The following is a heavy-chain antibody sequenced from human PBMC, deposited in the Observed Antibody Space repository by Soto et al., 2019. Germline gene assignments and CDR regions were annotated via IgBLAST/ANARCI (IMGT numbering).Heavy chain of an antibody. V-gene: IGHV4-34*01. D-gene: IGHD3-3*01. CDR1: GWSFSGYY. Sequence: PSETLSLTCAVYGWSFSGYYWSLIRQPPGKGLEWIGEINHSGSTNYNPSLKSRVTISVDTSKNQFSLKLSSVTAADTAVYYCARAFTGFWSGYKMTAAFDIWGQGTMVTVSS. J-gene: IGHJ3*02. CDR3: ARAFTGFWSGYKMTAAFDI. CDR2: INHSGST.